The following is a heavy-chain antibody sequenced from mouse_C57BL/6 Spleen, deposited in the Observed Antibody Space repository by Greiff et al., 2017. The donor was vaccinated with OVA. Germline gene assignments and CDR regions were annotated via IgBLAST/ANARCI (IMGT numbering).Heavy chain of an antibody. CDR3: AKIYEGAMDY. D-gene: IGHD1-1*01. Sequence: EVKLVESEGGLVQPGSSMKLSCTASGFTFSDYYMAWVRQVPEKGLEWVANINYDGSSTYYLDSLKSRFIISRDNAKNILYLQMSSLKSEDTATYYCAKIYEGAMDYWGQGTSVTVSS. CDR2: INYDGSST. J-gene: IGHJ4*01. V-gene: IGHV5-16*01. CDR1: GFTFSDYY.